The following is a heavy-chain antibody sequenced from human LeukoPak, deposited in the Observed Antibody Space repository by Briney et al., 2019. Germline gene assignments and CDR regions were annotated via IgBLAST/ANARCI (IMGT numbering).Heavy chain of an antibody. CDR1: GGSISSSSYY. CDR3: ARQGIAAAGSVY. J-gene: IGHJ4*02. V-gene: IGHV4-39*01. Sequence: SETLSLTCTVSGGSISSSSYYWGWIRQPPGKGLEWTGSIYYSGSTYYNPSLKSRVTISVDTSKNQFSLKLSSVTAADTAVYYCARQGIAAAGSVYWGQGTLVTVSS. CDR2: IYYSGST. D-gene: IGHD6-13*01.